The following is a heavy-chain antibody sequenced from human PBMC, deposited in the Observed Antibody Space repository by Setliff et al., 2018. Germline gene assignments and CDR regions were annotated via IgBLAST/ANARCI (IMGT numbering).Heavy chain of an antibody. CDR1: GYKFNDYA. V-gene: IGHV1-18*01. Sequence: ASVKVSCKTSGYKFNDYAISWVRQGPGQGLEWMGWISAYSGNTYYAQKLHDRVTLTTDTSTSTAYMELRSLTSDDTAVYYCSRLVRYCTTTTCQRASGDDYWGQGTLVTVSS. D-gene: IGHD2-8*01. J-gene: IGHJ4*02. CDR2: ISAYSGNT. CDR3: SRLVRYCTTTTCQRASGDDY.